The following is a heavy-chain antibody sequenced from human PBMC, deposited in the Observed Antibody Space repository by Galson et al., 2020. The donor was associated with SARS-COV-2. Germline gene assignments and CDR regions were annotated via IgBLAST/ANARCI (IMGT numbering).Heavy chain of an antibody. CDR3: ATGIAVAGTAGDFSYYYGMDV. CDR2: FDPEDGET. CDR1: GYTLTELS. J-gene: IGHJ6*02. V-gene: IGHV1-24*01. Sequence: ASVKVSCKVSGYTLTELSMHWMRQAPGKGLEWMGGFDPEDGETIYAQKFQGRVTMTEDTSTDTAYMELSSLRSEDTAVYYCATGIAVAGTAGDFSYYYGMDVWGQGTTVTVSS. D-gene: IGHD6-19*01.